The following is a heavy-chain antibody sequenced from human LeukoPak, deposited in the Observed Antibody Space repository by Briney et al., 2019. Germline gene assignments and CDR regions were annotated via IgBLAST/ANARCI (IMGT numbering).Heavy chain of an antibody. J-gene: IGHJ4*02. CDR1: GYTFTSYD. D-gene: IGHD1-1*01. CDR3: VRRGWKLNERGYYFDY. CDR2: MNPNSGNT. V-gene: IGHV1-8*01. Sequence: ASVTVSCKTSGYTFTSYDVHWVRQAAGQGLEWLGWMNPNSGNTAYAQSFQGRLSMTRDTSVRTPYMELSSLRSDDTAVYYCVRRGWKLNERGYYFDYWGQGTLLTVSS.